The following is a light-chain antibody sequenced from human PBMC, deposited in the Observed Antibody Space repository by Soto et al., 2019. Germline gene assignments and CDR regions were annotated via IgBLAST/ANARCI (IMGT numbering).Light chain of an antibody. V-gene: IGKV3-15*01. CDR2: HAS. Sequence: EIVMTQSPATLSVSPGERAILSCRASQSVSNNLAWYQQKPGQAPSLLIYHASTRATGITARFSGSGSGTEFTLNISSLQSEDFAVYPCQQYNKWPLTFGGGTKVEIK. CDR1: QSVSNN. J-gene: IGKJ4*01. CDR3: QQYNKWPLT.